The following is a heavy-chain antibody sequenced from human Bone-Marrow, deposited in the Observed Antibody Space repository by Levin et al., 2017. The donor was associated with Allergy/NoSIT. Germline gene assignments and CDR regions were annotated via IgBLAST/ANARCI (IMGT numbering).Heavy chain of an antibody. D-gene: IGHD5-18*01. CDR3: ARDRGSRYGATFDY. V-gene: IGHV6-1*01. CDR1: GDSVSSNSAA. Sequence: SQTLSLTCAISGDSVSSNSAAWNWIRQSPSRGLGWLGRTYYRSKWYNDYAVSVNSRITINPATCKHQFSLQVNSVTPEDTAVYYCARDRGSRYGATFDYWGQGTLVTVSS. J-gene: IGHJ4*02. CDR2: TYYRSKWYN.